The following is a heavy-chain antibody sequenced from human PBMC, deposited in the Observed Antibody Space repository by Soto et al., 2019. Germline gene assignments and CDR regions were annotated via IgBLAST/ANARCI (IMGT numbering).Heavy chain of an antibody. CDR3: ARDQGDSSGYYRYYFDY. D-gene: IGHD3-22*01. V-gene: IGHV1-69*01. CDR2: IIPIFGTA. J-gene: IGHJ4*02. CDR1: GGTFSSYA. Sequence: QVQLVQSGAEVKKPGSSVKVSCKASGGTFSSYAISWVRHAPGQGLEWMAGIIPIFGTANYAQKFHGRVTITADASTSTAYMELSSMRSEDTAVYYFARDQGDSSGYYRYYFDYWGQGTLVTVSS.